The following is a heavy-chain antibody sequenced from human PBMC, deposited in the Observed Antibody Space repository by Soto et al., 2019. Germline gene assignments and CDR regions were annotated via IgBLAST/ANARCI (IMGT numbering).Heavy chain of an antibody. D-gene: IGHD4-4*01. CDR3: ARVTVAPLGDYSLNWFDS. CDR1: CYTFTSYG. Sequence: APVKVSFKASCYTFTSYGISCVRQAPGQGLEWMGWISAYNGNTNYAQKLQGRVTMTTDTSTSTAYMELRSLTSDDTAVYYCARVTVAPLGDYSLNWFDSWGQGTPVTVSS. J-gene: IGHJ5*01. CDR2: ISAYNGNT. V-gene: IGHV1-18*01.